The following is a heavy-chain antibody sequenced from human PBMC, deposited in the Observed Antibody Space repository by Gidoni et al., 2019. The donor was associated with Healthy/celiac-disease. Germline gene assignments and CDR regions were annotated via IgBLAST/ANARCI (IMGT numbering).Heavy chain of an antibody. D-gene: IGHD3-10*01. V-gene: IGHV4-39*07. J-gene: IGHJ4*02. CDR3: ARGGFGELYAPFDY. CDR1: GGSISSSCYY. Sequence: QLQLPESGPGLVKPSETLSLTCTVSGGSISSSCYYWGWIRPPPGKGLEWIGSTYYSGSTSYNPSLKSRVTISVDTSKNQFSLKLSSVTAADTAVYYCARGGFGELYAPFDYWGQGTLVTVSS. CDR2: TYYSGST.